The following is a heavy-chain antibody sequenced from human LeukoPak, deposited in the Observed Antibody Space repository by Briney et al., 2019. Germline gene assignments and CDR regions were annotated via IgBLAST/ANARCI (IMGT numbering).Heavy chain of an antibody. CDR1: GFTFSSYG. Sequence: PGRSLRLSCAASGFTFSSYGMHWVRQAPGKGLEWVAFIRYDGSNKYYADPVKGRFTISRDNSKNTLYLQMNSLRAEDTAVYYCAKDYATVTPYYFDYWGQGTLVTVSS. J-gene: IGHJ4*02. D-gene: IGHD4-17*01. CDR3: AKDYATVTPYYFDY. CDR2: IRYDGSNK. V-gene: IGHV3-30*02.